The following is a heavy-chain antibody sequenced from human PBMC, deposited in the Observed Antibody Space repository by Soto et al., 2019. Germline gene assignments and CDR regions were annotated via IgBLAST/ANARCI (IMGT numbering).Heavy chain of an antibody. V-gene: IGHV3-23*01. D-gene: IGHD3-22*01. J-gene: IGHJ3*02. CDR3: AKAYDSSGYEVYDAFDI. CDR1: GFTFSSYA. CDR2: ISGSGGST. Sequence: GGSLRLSCAASGFTFSSYAMSWVRQAPGKGLEWVSAISGSGGSTYYADSVKGRFTISRDNSKNTLYLQMNSLRAEDTAVYYCAKAYDSSGYEVYDAFDIWGQGTMVTVSS.